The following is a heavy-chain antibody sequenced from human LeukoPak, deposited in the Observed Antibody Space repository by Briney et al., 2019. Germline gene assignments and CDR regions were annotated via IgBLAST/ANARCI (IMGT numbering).Heavy chain of an antibody. D-gene: IGHD3-9*01. CDR1: GGSFSGYY. CDR2: INHSGST. CDR3: ARGKKYYDILTGYLIGDAFDI. Sequence: SETLSLTCAVYGGSFSGYYWRCIRQPPGKGLEWIGEINHSGSTNYNPSLKSRVTKSVDTSKNQFSLKLSSVTAADTAVYYCARGKKYYDILTGYLIGDAFDIWGQGTMVTVSS. V-gene: IGHV4-34*01. J-gene: IGHJ3*02.